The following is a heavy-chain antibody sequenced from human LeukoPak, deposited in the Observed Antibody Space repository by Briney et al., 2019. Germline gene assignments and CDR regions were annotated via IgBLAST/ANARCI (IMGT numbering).Heavy chain of an antibody. CDR2: IKQDGSEK. D-gene: IGHD6-13*01. CDR3: AREAPGWYSSSWFDY. Sequence: GGSMRLSCAASGFTFSSYWMSWVRQAPGKGLAWVANIKQDGSEKYYVDSVKGRSTISRDNAKNSLYLQMNSLRAEDTAVYYCAREAPGWYSSSWFDYWGQGTLVTVSS. CDR1: GFTFSSYW. V-gene: IGHV3-7*03. J-gene: IGHJ4*02.